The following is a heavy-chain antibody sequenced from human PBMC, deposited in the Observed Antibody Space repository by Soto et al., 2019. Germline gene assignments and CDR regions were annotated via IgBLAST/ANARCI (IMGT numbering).Heavy chain of an antibody. D-gene: IGHD2-2*01. J-gene: IGHJ6*02. CDR1: GFTFSTYG. V-gene: IGHV3-30*18. CDR3: VKEGRGSTTSCSRCYGLDV. CDR2: LSHDENNK. Sequence: QVQLVESGGGVVQPGRSLRLSCAASGFTFSTYGTHWVRQPPGKGLEWVAALSHDENNKYYADSVKGRFTISRDNSKNTLYLEMFSLRVEDTAVYYCVKEGRGSTTSCSRCYGLDVWGQGTTVTVSS.